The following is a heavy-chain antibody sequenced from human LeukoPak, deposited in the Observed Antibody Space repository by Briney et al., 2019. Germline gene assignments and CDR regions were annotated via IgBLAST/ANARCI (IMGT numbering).Heavy chain of an antibody. Sequence: GGSLRLSCAASGFTFSSYAMSWVRQAPGKGLEWVSTISGSGGSTYYADSVKGRFTISRDNSKNTLYLQMNSLRAEDTAVYYCASRLKFSDFDFDAFDIWGQGTMVTVSS. CDR2: ISGSGGST. CDR1: GFTFSSYA. D-gene: IGHD5-12*01. V-gene: IGHV3-23*01. J-gene: IGHJ3*02. CDR3: ASRLKFSDFDFDAFDI.